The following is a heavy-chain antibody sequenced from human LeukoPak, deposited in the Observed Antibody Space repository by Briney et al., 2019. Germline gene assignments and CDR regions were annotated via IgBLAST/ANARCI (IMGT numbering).Heavy chain of an antibody. Sequence: SETLSLTCTVSGGSISTYYWSWIRQPPGKGLEWIGYIYYSGSTNYNPSLKSRVTISIDTSKNQFSLRLSSVTAADTAVYYCAREWQQLVPRYVDLWGRGTLVTVSS. D-gene: IGHD6-13*01. CDR1: GGSISTYY. CDR3: AREWQQLVPRYVDL. J-gene: IGHJ2*01. CDR2: IYYSGST. V-gene: IGHV4-59*01.